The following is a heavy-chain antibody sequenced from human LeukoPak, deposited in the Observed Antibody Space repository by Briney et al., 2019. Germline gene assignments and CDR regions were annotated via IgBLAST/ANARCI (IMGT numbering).Heavy chain of an antibody. V-gene: IGHV3-15*01. D-gene: IGHD6-6*01. CDR1: GFTFSKTW. Sequence: GGSLRLSCAASGFTFSKTWMTWVRQAPEKGLEWVGRIKSKTDGETTDYAATVKGRFTISRDDSKNTLFLQMNSLKTEDTAMYYCITHTARPYYFDYWGQGTLVTVSS. CDR3: ITHTARPYYFDY. J-gene: IGHJ4*02. CDR2: IKSKTDGETT.